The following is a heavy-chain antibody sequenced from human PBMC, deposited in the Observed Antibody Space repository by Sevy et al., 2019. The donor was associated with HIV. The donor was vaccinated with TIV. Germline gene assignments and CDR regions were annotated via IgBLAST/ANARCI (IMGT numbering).Heavy chain of an antibody. D-gene: IGHD1-7*01. CDR3: ARDGTTVGTPGNWYDP. V-gene: IGHV1-3*04. J-gene: IGHJ5*02. Sequence: ASVKVSCKASGYNFIYYAIHWVRQAPGQRPEWMGWVTTGAGHRKYSQRFQGRVTMTRDTSASTAYMELSNLTSQDTAVYFCARDGTTVGTPGNWYDPWGQGTLVTVSS. CDR1: GYNFIYYA. CDR2: VTTGAGHR.